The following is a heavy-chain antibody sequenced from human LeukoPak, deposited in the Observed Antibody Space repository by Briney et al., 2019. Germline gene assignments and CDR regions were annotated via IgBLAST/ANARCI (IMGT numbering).Heavy chain of an antibody. CDR1: GYTFTSYA. CDR3: ARGSSEEMATIAD. CDR2: MNPSNGNT. J-gene: IGHJ4*02. V-gene: IGHV1-8*01. Sequence: VKVSCKASGYTFTSYAINWVRQATGQGLEWMGWMNPSNGNTGFAQKFQGRLTMTRDTSIGTAYMELRGLTSDDTAVYFCARGSSEEMATIADWGQGTLVTVSS. D-gene: IGHD5-24*01.